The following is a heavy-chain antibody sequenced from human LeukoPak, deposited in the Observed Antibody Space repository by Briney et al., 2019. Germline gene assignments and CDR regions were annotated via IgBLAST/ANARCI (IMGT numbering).Heavy chain of an antibody. J-gene: IGHJ4*02. CDR3: AKTGTGDGYSIYFDH. V-gene: IGHV3-23*01. Sequence: GGSLRLSCAASGFTFSRYAVSWVRQAPGKGLEWVSTISGSGGGTYNADSVKGRFTISRDNSQNTLYLQMNSLRAEDTAIYYCAKTGTGDGYSIYFDHWGQGTLVTVSS. D-gene: IGHD5-24*01. CDR1: GFTFSRYA. CDR2: ISGSGGGT.